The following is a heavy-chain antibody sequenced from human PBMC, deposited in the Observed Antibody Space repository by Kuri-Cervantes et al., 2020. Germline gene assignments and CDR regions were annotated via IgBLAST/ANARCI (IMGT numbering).Heavy chain of an antibody. V-gene: IGHV3-21*01. CDR2: ISSSSYI. J-gene: IGHJ6*02. CDR1: GFTFSSYS. Sequence: GESLKISCAASGFTFSSYSMNWVRQAPGKGLEWVSSISSSSYIYYADSVKGRFTISRDNAKNSLYLQMNSLRAEDTAVYYCARDYSSSWYTPPIYYYYGMDVWGQGTTVTVSS. D-gene: IGHD6-13*01. CDR3: ARDYSSSWYTPPIYYYYGMDV.